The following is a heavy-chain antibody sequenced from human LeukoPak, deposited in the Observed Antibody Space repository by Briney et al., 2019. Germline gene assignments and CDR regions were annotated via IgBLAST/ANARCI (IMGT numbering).Heavy chain of an antibody. CDR1: EFTFSSYA. Sequence: PGGSLRLSCAASEFTFSSYAMHRVRQAPGKGLEWVAVVSYDGSKTYNADSVKGRFIISRDNSKNTLYLQMNSLRAEDTAMYYCAALLGGTNTDLDYWGQGALVTVSS. V-gene: IGHV3-30*04. D-gene: IGHD1-7*01. CDR2: VSYDGSKT. J-gene: IGHJ4*02. CDR3: AALLGGTNTDLDY.